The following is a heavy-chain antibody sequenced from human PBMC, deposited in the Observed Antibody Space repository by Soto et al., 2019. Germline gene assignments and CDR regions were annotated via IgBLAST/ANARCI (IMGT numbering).Heavy chain of an antibody. V-gene: IGHV3-13*01. D-gene: IGHD3-9*01. Sequence: GSLRLSCAASGFTFSSYDMHWVRQATGKGLEWVSAIGTAGDTYYPGSVKGRFTISRENAKNSLYLQMNSLRAGDTAVYYCARAGMHYDILTGPYYYYGMDVWGQGTTVTVSS. J-gene: IGHJ6*02. CDR3: ARAGMHYDILTGPYYYYGMDV. CDR2: IGTAGDT. CDR1: GFTFSSYD.